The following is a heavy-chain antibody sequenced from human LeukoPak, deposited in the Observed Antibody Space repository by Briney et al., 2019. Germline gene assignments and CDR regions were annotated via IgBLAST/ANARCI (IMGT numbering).Heavy chain of an antibody. Sequence: GASVKVSCKASGYTFTSYYMHWVRQAPGQGLEWMGGIIPIFGTANYAQKFQGRVTITTDESTSTAYMELSSLRSEDTAVYYCASSLKANDYLGSRSLDDAFDIWGQGTMVTVSS. CDR2: IIPIFGTA. CDR1: GYTFTSYY. V-gene: IGHV1-69*05. J-gene: IGHJ3*02. D-gene: IGHD4/OR15-4a*01. CDR3: ASSLKANDYLGSRSLDDAFDI.